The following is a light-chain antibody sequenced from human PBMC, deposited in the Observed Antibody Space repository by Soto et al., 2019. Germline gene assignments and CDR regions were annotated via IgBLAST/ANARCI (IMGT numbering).Light chain of an antibody. CDR3: AAWDDSLSGWV. CDR2: NNY. Sequence: QSVLTQPPSASGTPGQRITISCSGSSSNIGRNTVNWFQQVPGTTPKLLIYNNYQRPSGVPDRFSGSKSGTSASLAISGLQSEDEPDYYCAAWDDSLSGWVFGGGTKLTVL. CDR1: SSNIGRNT. J-gene: IGLJ3*02. V-gene: IGLV1-44*01.